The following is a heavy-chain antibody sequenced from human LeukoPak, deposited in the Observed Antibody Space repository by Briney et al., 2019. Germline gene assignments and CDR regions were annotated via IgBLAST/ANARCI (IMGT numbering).Heavy chain of an antibody. CDR1: GFTFSSYA. J-gene: IGHJ4*02. D-gene: IGHD4-17*01. CDR3: AKAHMTTVTTYTNEFDY. Sequence: PGGSLRLSCAASGFTFSSYAMSWVRQAPGKGLEWVSAISGSGGSTYYADSVKGRFTISRDNSKNTLYLQMNSLRAEDTAVYYCAKAHMTTVTTYTNEFDYWGQGTLVTVSS. CDR2: ISGSGGST. V-gene: IGHV3-23*01.